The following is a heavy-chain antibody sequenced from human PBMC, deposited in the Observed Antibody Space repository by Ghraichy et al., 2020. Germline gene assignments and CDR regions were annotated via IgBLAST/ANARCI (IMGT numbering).Heavy chain of an antibody. CDR1: GGTFSSYA. D-gene: IGHD4-11*01. Sequence: SVKVSCKASGGTFSSYAISWVRQAPGQGLEWMGRIIPILGIANYAQKFQGRVTITADKSTSTAYMELSSLRSEDTAVYYCARELYSNPPYYYYYGMDVWGQGTTVTVSS. V-gene: IGHV1-69*04. J-gene: IGHJ6*02. CDR2: IIPILGIA. CDR3: ARELYSNPPYYYYYGMDV.